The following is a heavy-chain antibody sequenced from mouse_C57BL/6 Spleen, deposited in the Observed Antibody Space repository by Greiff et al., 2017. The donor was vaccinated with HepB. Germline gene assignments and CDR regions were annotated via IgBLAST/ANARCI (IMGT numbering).Heavy chain of an antibody. CDR1: GFTFSDYG. CDR3: ARLYYDFWYFDV. Sequence: EVKLQESGGGLVKPGGSLKLSCAASGFTFSDYGMHWVRQAPEKGLEWVAYISSGSSTIYYADTVKGRFTISRDNAKNTLFLQMTSLRSEDTAMYYCARLYYDFWYFDVWGTGTTVTVSS. CDR2: ISSGSSTI. D-gene: IGHD2-4*01. J-gene: IGHJ1*03. V-gene: IGHV5-17*01.